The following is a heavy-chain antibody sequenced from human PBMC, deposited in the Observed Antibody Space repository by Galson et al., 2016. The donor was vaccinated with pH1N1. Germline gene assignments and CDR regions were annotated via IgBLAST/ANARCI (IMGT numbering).Heavy chain of an antibody. D-gene: IGHD3-10*01. CDR2: IRSNAFGGTT. CDR3: SRDLPYYYESGKDRGLVDV. V-gene: IGHV3-49*04. Sequence: SLRLSCAASGFTFGDYSLNWVRQAPGKGLEWVGFIRSNAFGGTTEYAASVKGRFTVSRDDSKNIAYLQLNSLKTGDTAVYYCSRDLPYYYESGKDRGLVDVGGKGTTVSVSS. CDR1: GFTFGDYS. J-gene: IGHJ6*04.